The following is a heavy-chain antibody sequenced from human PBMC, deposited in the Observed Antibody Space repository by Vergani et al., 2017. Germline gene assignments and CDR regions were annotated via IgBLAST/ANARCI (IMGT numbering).Heavy chain of an antibody. CDR3: ARDNYDIFTGYYTDYYYYYMDV. Sequence: QVQLQESGPGLVKPSETLSLTCTVSGGSISSYYWSWIRQPPGKGLEWIGYIYYSGSTNYNPSLKSRVTISVDTSKNQFSLKLSSVTAADTAVYYCARDNYDIFTGYYTDYYYYYMDVWGKGTTVTVSS. CDR1: GGSISSYY. V-gene: IGHV4-59*01. D-gene: IGHD3-9*01. J-gene: IGHJ6*03. CDR2: IYYSGST.